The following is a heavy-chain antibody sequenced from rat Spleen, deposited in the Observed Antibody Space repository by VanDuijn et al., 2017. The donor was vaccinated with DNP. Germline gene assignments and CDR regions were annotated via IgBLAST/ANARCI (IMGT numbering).Heavy chain of an antibody. D-gene: IGHD1-6*01. J-gene: IGHJ2*01. CDR2: IPFDGANT. V-gene: IGHV5-22*01. Sequence: EVQLVESGGGLVQPGRSLKLSCTASGFTFSDYYMAWVRQAPTMGLEWVAYIPFDGANTYYKDSVKGRFTISRDNAENALYLQMNSLRSEDMATYYCASWGIRAYYFDSWGQGVMVTVSS. CDR3: ASWGIRAYYFDS. CDR1: GFTFSDYY.